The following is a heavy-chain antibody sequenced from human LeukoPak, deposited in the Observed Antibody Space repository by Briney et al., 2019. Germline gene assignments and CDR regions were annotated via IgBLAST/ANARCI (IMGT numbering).Heavy chain of an antibody. V-gene: IGHV1-3*01. D-gene: IGHD6-19*01. CDR2: INGGNGNT. J-gene: IGHJ4*02. CDR3: ARERLYTSGWFDD. CDR1: GYTFIDYA. Sequence: AAVTVSFMAPGYTFIDYAMHWVRQAPGQGPAWMGWINGGNGNTRYSQTFQGRITITRDTSATAAYMELSSLRSEDTAVYYCARERLYTSGWFDDWGQGTLVTVSS.